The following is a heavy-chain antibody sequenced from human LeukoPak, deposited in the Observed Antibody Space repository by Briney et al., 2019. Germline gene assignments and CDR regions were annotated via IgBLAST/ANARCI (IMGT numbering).Heavy chain of an antibody. D-gene: IGHD2-2*02. Sequence: PSETLSLTCTVSGGSISSSSYYWGWIRQPPGKGLEWIGSIYYSGSTYYNPSLKSRVTISVDTSKNQFSLKLSSVTAADTAVYYCAREAVGCSSTSCYTPFDYWGQGTLVTVSS. CDR1: GGSISSSSYY. V-gene: IGHV4-39*07. CDR3: AREAVGCSSTSCYTPFDY. CDR2: IYYSGST. J-gene: IGHJ4*02.